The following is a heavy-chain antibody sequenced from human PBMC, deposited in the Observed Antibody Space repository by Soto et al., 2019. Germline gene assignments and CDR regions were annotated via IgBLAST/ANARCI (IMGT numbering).Heavy chain of an antibody. Sequence: QVRLQHWGAGLLKPSETLSRTCAVYGGSLSGYSWSWIRQPPGRGLEWIGEINHSGSTNYNPSLKSRVTISVDTPKNQLSLNLTSVTAADTAVYYCAKGFGGRLYGPGSDAFDDWGQGILVTVSS. V-gene: IGHV4-34*01. D-gene: IGHD3-10*01. CDR2: INHSGST. CDR3: AKGFGGRLYGPGSDAFDD. J-gene: IGHJ4*02. CDR1: GGSLSGYS.